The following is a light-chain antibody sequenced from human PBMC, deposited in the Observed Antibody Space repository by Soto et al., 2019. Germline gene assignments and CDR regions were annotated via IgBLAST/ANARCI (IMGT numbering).Light chain of an antibody. V-gene: IGKV3-20*01. CDR2: GAS. Sequence: EIVLTQSPGTLSLSPGERATLSCRASQSVSSNYLAWYQQKPGQAPRLLIYGASSRATGIPDRFSGSGSGTDFTLTISRLEPEDFAVYYCQHYGTSLTLGGGTKVEIK. J-gene: IGKJ4*01. CDR1: QSVSSNY. CDR3: QHYGTSLT.